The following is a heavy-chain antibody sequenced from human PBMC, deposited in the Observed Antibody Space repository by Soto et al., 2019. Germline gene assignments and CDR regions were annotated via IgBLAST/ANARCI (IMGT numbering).Heavy chain of an antibody. Sequence: GALRLSCAASGFTFSDYYMSWIRQAPGKGLEWISYISSSSDYTNYADSVKGRFTISRDNAKNSLYLQMNSLRAEDTAVYYCAREDYYDGSGYYSYWGQGTLVTVSS. J-gene: IGHJ4*02. CDR2: ISSSSDYT. D-gene: IGHD3-22*01. CDR1: GFTFSDYY. CDR3: AREDYYDGSGYYSY. V-gene: IGHV3-11*05.